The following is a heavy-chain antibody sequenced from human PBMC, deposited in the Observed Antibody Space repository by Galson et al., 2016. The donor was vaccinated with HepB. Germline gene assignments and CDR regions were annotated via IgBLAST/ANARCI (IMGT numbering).Heavy chain of an antibody. D-gene: IGHD3-10*01. J-gene: IGHJ4*02. CDR1: GFTFSTYA. Sequence: SLRLSCAASGFTFSTYAMHWVRQAPGKGLEWVAVISYAGNKKYYAASVNGRFTIPRDNSENTLYPQMNSLRAEDTAVYYCARDEDDPSYTIDFWGQGTLVSVSS. V-gene: IGHV3-30-3*01. CDR2: ISYAGNKK. CDR3: ARDEDDPSYTIDF.